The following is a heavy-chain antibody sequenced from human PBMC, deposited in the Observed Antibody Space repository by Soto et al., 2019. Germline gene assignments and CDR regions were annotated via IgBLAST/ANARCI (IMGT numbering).Heavy chain of an antibody. CDR1: GYTFIGYY. J-gene: IGHJ3*02. Sequence: ASVKVSCKASGYTFIGYYIHWVRQVPGQGLEWMAWINPSSGGTDYAQKFQGWATMTRDTSISTVYLELSRLTSDDTAVYYCARGSCVDDNCYSIRALDTWGQGTMVTVSS. D-gene: IGHD2-15*01. CDR2: INPSSGGT. CDR3: ARGSCVDDNCYSIRALDT. V-gene: IGHV1-2*04.